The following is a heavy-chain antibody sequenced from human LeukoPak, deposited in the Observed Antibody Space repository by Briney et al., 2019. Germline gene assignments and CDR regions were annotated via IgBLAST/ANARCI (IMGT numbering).Heavy chain of an antibody. Sequence: MASETLSLTCTVSGYSISSGYYWGWIRQPPGRGLEWIGSIYHGGSTYYNPSLKSRVTISVDTSKNQFSLKLSSVTAADTAVYYCARDVVPNSGSPLWGQGTLVTVSS. V-gene: IGHV4-38-2*02. D-gene: IGHD1-26*01. CDR2: IYHGGST. CDR3: ARDVVPNSGSPL. J-gene: IGHJ4*02. CDR1: GYSISSGYY.